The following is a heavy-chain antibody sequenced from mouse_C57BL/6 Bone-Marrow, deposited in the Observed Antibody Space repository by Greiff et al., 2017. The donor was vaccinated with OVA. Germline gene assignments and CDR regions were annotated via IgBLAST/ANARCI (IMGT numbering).Heavy chain of an antibody. Sequence: QVQLQQPGAELVMPGASVKLSCKASGYTFTSYWMHWVKQRPGQGLEWIGEIDPSDSSTNYNQKFKGKSTLTVDKSSSTAYMQLSSLTSEDSAVYYYARNEVYYNYLDYWGQGTTLTVSS. J-gene: IGHJ2*01. CDR1: GYTFTSYW. CDR2: IDPSDSST. V-gene: IGHV1-69*01. D-gene: IGHD1-1*01. CDR3: ARNEVYYNYLDY.